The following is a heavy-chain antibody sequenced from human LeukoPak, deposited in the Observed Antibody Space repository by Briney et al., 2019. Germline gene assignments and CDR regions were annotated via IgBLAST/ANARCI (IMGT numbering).Heavy chain of an antibody. CDR1: AFTFSSYA. Sequence: GGSLRLSCAASAFTFSSYAMSWVRQAPGKGLEWVSAISGDGGDTYYADSVKGRFTISRDNSKNTLYLQMSSLRAEDTAVYYCAKEVSGWYNGNFFDPWGQGTLVTVSS. CDR2: ISGDGGDT. V-gene: IGHV3-23*01. D-gene: IGHD6-19*01. CDR3: AKEVSGWYNGNFFDP. J-gene: IGHJ5*02.